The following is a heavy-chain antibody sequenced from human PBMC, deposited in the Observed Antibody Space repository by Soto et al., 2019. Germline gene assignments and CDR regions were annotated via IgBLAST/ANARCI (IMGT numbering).Heavy chain of an antibody. Sequence: GGSLRLSCAASGFTFSSYSMNWVRQAPGKGLEWVSSISSSSSYIYYADSVKGRFTISRDNAKNSLYLQMNSLRAEDTAVYYCARVPRGYSSSYFDYWGQGTLVTVSS. CDR1: GFTFSSYS. CDR3: ARVPRGYSSSYFDY. CDR2: ISSSSSYI. J-gene: IGHJ4*02. D-gene: IGHD6-13*01. V-gene: IGHV3-21*01.